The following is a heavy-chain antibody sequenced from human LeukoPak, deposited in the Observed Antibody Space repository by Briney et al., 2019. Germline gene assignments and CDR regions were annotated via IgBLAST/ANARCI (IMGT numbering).Heavy chain of an antibody. J-gene: IGHJ4*02. Sequence: GGSLRLSCAASGFTLSHYYMHWVRQAPGKGLVWVSRIDPPGNDKNYADAVKGRFTISRDYAHNTLYLQINSLRAEDTAVYYCASQGEKGIDYWGQGTLVTVSS. CDR1: GFTLSHYY. V-gene: IGHV3-74*01. CDR2: IDPPGNDK. CDR3: ASQGEKGIDY. D-gene: IGHD1-26*01.